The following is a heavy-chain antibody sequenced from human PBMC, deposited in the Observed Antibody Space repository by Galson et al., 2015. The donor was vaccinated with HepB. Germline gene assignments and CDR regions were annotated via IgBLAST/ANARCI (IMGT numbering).Heavy chain of an antibody. V-gene: IGHV1-69*04. CDR1: GGTFSSYA. J-gene: IGHJ4*02. CDR2: IIPILGIA. Sequence: SVKVSCKASGGTFSSYAISWVRQAPGQGLEWMGRIIPILGIANYAQKFQDRVTITADKSTSTAYMELSSLRSEDTAVYYCARDALPIHYYDSSASTLYYFDYWGQGTLVTVSS. D-gene: IGHD3-22*01. CDR3: ARDALPIHYYDSSASTLYYFDY.